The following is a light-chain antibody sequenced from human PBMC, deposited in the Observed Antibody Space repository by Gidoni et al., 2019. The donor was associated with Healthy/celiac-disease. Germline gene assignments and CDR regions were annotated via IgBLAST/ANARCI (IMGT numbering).Light chain of an antibody. Sequence: EIVLTQSPATLSLSPGERATLSCRASQSVSSYLAWYQQKPGQAPRLLIYDASNRATGIPARFSGSGSGTDFTLTISSLEPEDFAVYYCQQRSNWPPGFTFGGXTKVEIK. V-gene: IGKV3-11*01. CDR3: QQRSNWPPGFT. CDR1: QSVSSY. CDR2: DAS. J-gene: IGKJ4*01.